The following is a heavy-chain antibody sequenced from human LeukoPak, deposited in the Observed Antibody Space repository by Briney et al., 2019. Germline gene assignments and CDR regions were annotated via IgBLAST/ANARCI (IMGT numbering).Heavy chain of an antibody. J-gene: IGHJ5*02. D-gene: IGHD1-26*01. CDR3: ARDNSVGDNAWWFDP. CDR2: MNPNNGNT. V-gene: IGHV1-8*01. CDR1: GYTFTSYD. Sequence: ASVKVSCKASGYTFTSYDINWVRQATGQGLEWMGWMNPNNGNTGYAQKFQGRVTMTRNTSISTAYMELSSLRSEDTAIYYCARDNSVGDNAWWFDPWGQGTLVTVSS.